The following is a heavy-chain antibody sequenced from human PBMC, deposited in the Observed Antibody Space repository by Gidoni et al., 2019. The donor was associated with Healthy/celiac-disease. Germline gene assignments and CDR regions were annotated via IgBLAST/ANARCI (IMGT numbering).Heavy chain of an antibody. CDR1: GGSISSSSYY. V-gene: IGHV4-39*07. D-gene: IGHD3-10*01. Sequence: QLQLQESGPGLVKPSETLSLTCTVSGGSISSSSYYWGWIRPPPGKGLEWIGSIYYSGSTYYNPSLKSRVTISVDTSKNQFSLKLSSVTAADTAVYYCARDRGVVASMVRGVLYFDYWGQGTLVTVSS. CDR3: ARDRGVVASMVRGVLYFDY. J-gene: IGHJ4*02. CDR2: IYYSGST.